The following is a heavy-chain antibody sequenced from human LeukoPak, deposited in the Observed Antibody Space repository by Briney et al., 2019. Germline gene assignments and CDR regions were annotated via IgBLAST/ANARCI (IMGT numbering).Heavy chain of an antibody. CDR3: VPAPNVPGPYYFDY. CDR1: GYTFTGYY. CDR2: INPKRGDT. J-gene: IGHJ4*02. V-gene: IGHV1-2*02. D-gene: IGHD2-2*01. Sequence: AASVKVSCKTSGYTFTGYYMHWVRQAPGQGLEWMGWINPKRGDTDYAQKFQGRVTMTRDTSISTAYMELSRLRSGDTAVYYCVPAPNVPGPYYFDYWGQGTLVTVSS.